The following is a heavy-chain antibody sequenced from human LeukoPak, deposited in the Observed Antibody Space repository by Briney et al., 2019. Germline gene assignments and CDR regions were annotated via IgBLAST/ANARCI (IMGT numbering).Heavy chain of an antibody. CDR3: ASVGDYYGSGSYVFPFDY. CDR1: GYTFTSYD. V-gene: IGHV1-2*06. J-gene: IGHJ4*02. D-gene: IGHD3-10*01. Sequence: ASVKVSCKASGYTFTSYDINWVRQAPGQGLEWMGRINPNSGGTNYAQKFQGRVTMTRDTSISTAYMELSRLRSDDTAVYYCASVGDYYGSGSYVFPFDYWGQGTLVTVSS. CDR2: INPNSGGT.